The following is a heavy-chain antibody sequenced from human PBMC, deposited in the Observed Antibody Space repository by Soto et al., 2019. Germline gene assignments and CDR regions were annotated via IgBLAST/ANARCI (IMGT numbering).Heavy chain of an antibody. D-gene: IGHD6-19*01. CDR1: GGSFSGYY. CDR3: ARGGGKAVADN. Sequence: QVQLQQWGAGLLKPSETLSLTCAVYGGSFSGYYWSWIRQPPGKGLEWIGEINHSGSTNYNPSLKSRVTISVDTSKNQFSLKPSSVTAADTAVYYCARGGGKAVADNWGQGTLVTVSS. V-gene: IGHV4-34*01. CDR2: INHSGST. J-gene: IGHJ4*02.